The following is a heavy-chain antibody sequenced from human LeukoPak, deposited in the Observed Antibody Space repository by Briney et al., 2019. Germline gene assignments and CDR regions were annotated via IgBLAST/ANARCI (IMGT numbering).Heavy chain of an antibody. D-gene: IGHD3-3*01. CDR1: GFTFSSYA. V-gene: IGHV3-23*01. CDR2: ISGSGGST. J-gene: IGHJ4*02. Sequence: GGSLRLSCAASGFTFSSYAMSWVRQAPGKGLEWVSAISGSGGSTYYADSVKGRFTISRDNSKNTLYLQMNSLRAEDTAVYYCARDLTDVLRSPDYWGQGTLVTVSS. CDR3: ARDLTDVLRSPDY.